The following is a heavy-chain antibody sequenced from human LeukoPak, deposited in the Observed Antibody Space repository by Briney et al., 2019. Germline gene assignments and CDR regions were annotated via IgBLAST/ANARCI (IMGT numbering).Heavy chain of an antibody. CDR1: GFTFSSYG. J-gene: IGHJ4*02. CDR3: AKVGKGLLWFGDGIDY. CDR2: ISYDGSNK. D-gene: IGHD3-10*01. V-gene: IGHV3-30*18. Sequence: GRSLRLSCAASGFTFSSYGMHWVRQAPGKGLEWGAVISYDGSNKYYADSVKGRFTISRDNSKNTLYLQMNSLGAEDTAVYYCAKVGKGLLWFGDGIDYWGQGTLVTVSS.